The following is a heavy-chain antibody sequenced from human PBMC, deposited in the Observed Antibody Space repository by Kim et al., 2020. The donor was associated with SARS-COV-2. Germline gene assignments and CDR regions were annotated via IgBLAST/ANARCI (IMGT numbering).Heavy chain of an antibody. V-gene: IGHV4-34*01. J-gene: IGHJ4*02. D-gene: IGHD4-17*01. CDR3: ARSFGDYARYFDY. CDR2: INHSGST. Sequence: SETLSLTCAVYGGSFSGYYWSWIRQPPGKGLEWIGEINHSGSTNYNPSLKSRVTISVDTSKNQFSLKLSSVTAADTAVYYCARSFGDYARYFDYWGQGTLVTVSS. CDR1: GGSFSGYY.